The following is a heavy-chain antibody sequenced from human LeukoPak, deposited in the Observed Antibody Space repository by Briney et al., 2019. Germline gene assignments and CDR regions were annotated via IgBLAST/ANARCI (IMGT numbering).Heavy chain of an antibody. Sequence: SETLSLTCAVYGGSFSGYYWSWIRQPPGKGLEWIGGINHSGSTNYNPSLKSRVTISVDTSKNQFSLKLSSVTAADTAVYYCAREGGQGYCSSTSCRIPDYWGQGTLVSVSS. CDR2: INHSGST. V-gene: IGHV4-34*01. CDR3: AREGGQGYCSSTSCRIPDY. CDR1: GGSFSGYY. J-gene: IGHJ4*02. D-gene: IGHD2-2*01.